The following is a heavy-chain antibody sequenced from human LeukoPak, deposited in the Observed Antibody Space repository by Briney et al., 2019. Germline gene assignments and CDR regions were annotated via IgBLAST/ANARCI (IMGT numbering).Heavy chain of an antibody. Sequence: SETLSLTCTVSGGSISGYYWSWIRQPTGKGLEWIGYIYHSGSTNYNPSLKSRVTISVDTSKNQFSLKLSSVTAADTAMYYCARYAKYGYYYYMDVWGKGTTVTVSS. CDR1: GGSISGYY. J-gene: IGHJ6*03. CDR3: ARYAKYGYYYYMDV. V-gene: IGHV4-59*01. D-gene: IGHD2-8*01. CDR2: IYHSGST.